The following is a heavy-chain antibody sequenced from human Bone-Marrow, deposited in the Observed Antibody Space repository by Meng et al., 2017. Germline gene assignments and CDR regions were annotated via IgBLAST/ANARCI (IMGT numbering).Heavy chain of an antibody. V-gene: IGHV4-4*02. CDR2: IHQDGYT. J-gene: IGHJ5*01. CDR1: SVSISSTNW. D-gene: IGHD5/OR15-5a*01. CDR3: ARRREVVSHRDWFDS. Sequence: QVQLQQWGAGLVKPSGTLSLTCAVASVSISSTNWWGWVRQPPGKGLEWIGEIHQDGYTNYSPSLKSRVTISVDTSKNQFSLKLSSVTATDTAVYYCARRREVVSHRDWFDSWGQGTLVTVSS.